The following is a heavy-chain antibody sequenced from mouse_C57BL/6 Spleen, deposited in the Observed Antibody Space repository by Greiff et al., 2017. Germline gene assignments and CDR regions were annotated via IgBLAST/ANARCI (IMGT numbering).Heavy chain of an antibody. Sequence: QVQLQQSGTELVKPGASVKLSCKASGYTFTSYWMHWVKQRPGQGLEWIGNINPSNGGTNYNEKFKSKATLTVDKSSSTAYMQLSSLTSEDSAVYYCARIPHYYGSSYWYFDVWGTGTTVTVSS. J-gene: IGHJ1*03. CDR2: INPSNGGT. D-gene: IGHD1-1*01. CDR1: GYTFTSYW. CDR3: ARIPHYYGSSYWYFDV. V-gene: IGHV1-53*01.